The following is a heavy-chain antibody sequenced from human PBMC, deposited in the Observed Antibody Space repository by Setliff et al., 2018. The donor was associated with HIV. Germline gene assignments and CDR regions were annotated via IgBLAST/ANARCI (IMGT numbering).Heavy chain of an antibody. CDR1: GFAFNTYT. CDR3: ARVDDDYVWARTYFDY. V-gene: IGHV3-74*01. J-gene: IGHJ4*02. CDR2: INSDGSVT. Sequence: GGSLRLSCTASGFAFNTYTMNWVRQAPGKGLVWVSRINSDGSVTNYADSVKGRFTISRDNAKNTLYLQMSSLRADDTAVYYCARVDDDYVWARTYFDYWGQGSLVTVSS. D-gene: IGHD3-16*01.